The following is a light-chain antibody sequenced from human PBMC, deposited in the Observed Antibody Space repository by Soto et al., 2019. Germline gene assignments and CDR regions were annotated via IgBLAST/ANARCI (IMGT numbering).Light chain of an antibody. CDR1: QSVSNNY. CDR2: DAS. V-gene: IGKV3-11*01. J-gene: IGKJ4*01. CDR3: QQRSNWPLT. Sequence: EIVLTQSLGTLPLSPGERATLSCRASQSVSNNYLAWYQQKPGQAPRLLIYDASNRATGIPARFSGSGSGTDFTLTISSLEPEDFAVYYCQQRSNWPLTFGGGTKVDIK.